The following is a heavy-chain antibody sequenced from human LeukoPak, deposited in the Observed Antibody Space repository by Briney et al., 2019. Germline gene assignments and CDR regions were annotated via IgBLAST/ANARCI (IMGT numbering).Heavy chain of an antibody. D-gene: IGHD3-22*01. Sequence: SETLSLTCAVYGGSFSGYYWSWIRQRPGKGLEWIGELNHSGSTNYNPSLKSRVTISVDTSKNQFSLKLSSVTAADTAVYYCARGSGGYYYDSSGYETFDIWGQGTMVTVSS. V-gene: IGHV4-34*01. CDR1: GGSFSGYY. CDR2: LNHSGST. J-gene: IGHJ3*02. CDR3: ARGSGGYYYDSSGYETFDI.